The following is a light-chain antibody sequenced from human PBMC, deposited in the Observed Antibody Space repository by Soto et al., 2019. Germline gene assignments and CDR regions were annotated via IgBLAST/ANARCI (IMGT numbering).Light chain of an antibody. V-gene: IGKV3-20*01. CDR3: HQYAGSLQRT. J-gene: IGKJ1*01. CDR1: QTIINNY. Sequence: EIVLTQSPDTLSLSPGERATLSFRASQTIINNYLAWYQLKPGRAPRLLIYGASTRASDIPDRFNGSVSGTDFTLTINRLEPEDFAVYFCHQYAGSLQRTFGPGTKVEIK. CDR2: GAS.